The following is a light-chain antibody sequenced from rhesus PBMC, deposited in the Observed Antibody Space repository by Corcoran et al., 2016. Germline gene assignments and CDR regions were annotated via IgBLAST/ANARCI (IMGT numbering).Light chain of an antibody. J-gene: IGLJ1*01. CDR3: SSYAGSNTYI. CDR1: SSDIGGYNY. CDR2: EVS. Sequence: QAALTQPRPVSGSPGQSVTISCPGTSSDIGGYNYVSWYQQHPGTAPKLMIYEVSKRPSGVSDRFSGSKSGNTASLTISGLQAEDEADYYCSSYAGSNTYIFGAGTRLTVL. V-gene: IGLV2-32*02.